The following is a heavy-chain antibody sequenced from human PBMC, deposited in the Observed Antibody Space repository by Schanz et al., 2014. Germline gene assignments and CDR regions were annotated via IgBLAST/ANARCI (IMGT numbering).Heavy chain of an antibody. D-gene: IGHD1-26*01. J-gene: IGHJ2*01. V-gene: IGHV3-74*02. CDR2: INSVGSNT. CDR3: ARNRGSGGQNWYFDR. Sequence: VQLVESGGGVVQPGGSLRLSCAASGFTFSSHWMHWVRQDPGKGLVWVARINSVGSNTDYADSVTGRFTISRDNTKNSLFLQLNSLRADDTAVYYCARNRGSGGQNWYFDRWGRGTLVTVSA. CDR1: GFTFSSHW.